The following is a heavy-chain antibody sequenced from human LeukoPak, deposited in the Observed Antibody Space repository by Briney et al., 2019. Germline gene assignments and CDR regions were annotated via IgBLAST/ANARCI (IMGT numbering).Heavy chain of an antibody. J-gene: IGHJ5*02. CDR2: ISNSGST. CDR1: GGSISSYY. CDR3: ARRRGYCSSSSCYGFDP. Sequence: PSETLSLTCTVSGGSISSYYWSWIRQPPGKGLEWIAYISNSGSTKYNPSLQSRVTISVDTSKNQFALKLTSVTAADTAVYYCARRRGYCSSSSCYGFDPWGQGTLVTVSS. V-gene: IGHV4-59*08. D-gene: IGHD2-2*01.